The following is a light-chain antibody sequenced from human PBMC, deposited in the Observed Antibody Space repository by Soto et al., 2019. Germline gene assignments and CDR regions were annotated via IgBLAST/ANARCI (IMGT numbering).Light chain of an antibody. J-gene: IGLJ2*01. Sequence: QSVLTQPPSVSGTPGHKVSISCSGNTSNLGVNSVNWYQQLPGTAPKLLIYTNNQRPSGVPDRFSGSKAGTSASLAISGLRSDDDADFYCAALDESVNAMVFGGGAKMTVL. V-gene: IGLV1-44*01. CDR2: TNN. CDR3: AALDESVNAMV. CDR1: TSNLGVNS.